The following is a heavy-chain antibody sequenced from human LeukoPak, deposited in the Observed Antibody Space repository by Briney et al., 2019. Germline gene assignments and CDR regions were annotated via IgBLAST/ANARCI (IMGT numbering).Heavy chain of an antibody. Sequence: GRSLRLSCAASGFTFSSYAMHWVRQAPGKGLEWVAVISYDGSNKYYADSVKGRFTISRDNSKNTLYLQMNSLRAEDTAVYYCASGLDFWSGYDYWGQGTLVTVSS. D-gene: IGHD3-3*01. V-gene: IGHV3-30-3*01. J-gene: IGHJ4*02. CDR3: ASGLDFWSGYDY. CDR1: GFTFSSYA. CDR2: ISYDGSNK.